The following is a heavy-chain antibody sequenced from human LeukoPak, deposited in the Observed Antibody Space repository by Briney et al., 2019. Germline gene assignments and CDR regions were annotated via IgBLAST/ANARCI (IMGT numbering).Heavy chain of an antibody. CDR3: AKELRTYDSSGYFDY. D-gene: IGHD3-22*01. J-gene: IGHJ4*02. CDR2: ISSSGGST. Sequence: GGSLRLSCAASGFIFSSFDINWVPQAPGRGRERASPISSSGGSTYYADSVKGRFTISRDNSKSTLYLQMNSLRDEDTAVYYCAKELRTYDSSGYFDYWGQGTLVTVSS. V-gene: IGHV3-23*01. CDR1: GFIFSSFD.